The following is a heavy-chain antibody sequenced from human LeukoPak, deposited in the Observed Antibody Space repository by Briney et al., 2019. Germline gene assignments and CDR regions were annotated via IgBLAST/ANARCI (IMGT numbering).Heavy chain of an antibody. J-gene: IGHJ6*03. CDR1: GFTFSNAS. V-gene: IGHV3-15*01. Sequence: GGSLRLSCAASGFTFSNASMSWVRQAPGKGLEWVGRIKSKTDGGTTDYAAPVKGRFTISRDDSKNTLYLQMNSLKTEDTAVYCCTTAFFSQYSSGWYVWSQDYYYYYMDVWGKGTTVTVSS. CDR2: IKSKTDGGTT. D-gene: IGHD6-19*01. CDR3: TTAFFSQYSSGWYVWSQDYYYYYMDV.